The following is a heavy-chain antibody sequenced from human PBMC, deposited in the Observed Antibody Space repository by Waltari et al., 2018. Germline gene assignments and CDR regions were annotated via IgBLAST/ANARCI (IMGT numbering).Heavy chain of an antibody. CDR2: IYYSGST. CDR1: GGSISRSSYY. CDR3: ARHWKKSGYRFDP. V-gene: IGHV4-39*01. Sequence: QLQLQESGPGLVKPSETLSLTCTVSGGSISRSSYYWGWIRQSPGKGLEWIGSIYYSGSTDYNPTLKSRVTISGDTSKKQFSLKLSSVTAADTAVYYCARHWKKSGYRFDPWGQGTLVTVSS. D-gene: IGHD5-12*01. J-gene: IGHJ5*02.